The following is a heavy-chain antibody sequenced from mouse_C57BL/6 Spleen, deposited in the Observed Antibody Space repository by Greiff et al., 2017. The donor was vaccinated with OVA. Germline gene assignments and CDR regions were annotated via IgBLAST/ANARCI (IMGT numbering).Heavy chain of an antibody. CDR2: IHPSDSDT. V-gene: IGHV1-74*01. CDR3: APLTTIEAY. D-gene: IGHD1-1*01. CDR1: GYTFTSYW. J-gene: IGHJ3*01. Sequence: VQLQQPGAELVKPGASVKVSCKASGYTFTSYWMHWVQQRPGQGLEWIGRIHPSDSDTNYNQQFKGKATLTVEKSSSTTYMQLSSLTAEDAAVCYSAPLTTIEAYGGQGTLVTVSA.